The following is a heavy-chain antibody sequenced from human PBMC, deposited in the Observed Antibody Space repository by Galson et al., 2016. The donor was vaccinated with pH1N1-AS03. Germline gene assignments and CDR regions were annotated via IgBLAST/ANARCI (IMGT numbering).Heavy chain of an antibody. CDR3: ASGSENYDVLEH. Sequence: SVKVSCKASGNTFYTYGFSWVRQAPGQGLEWVGWISNYNGNPTSYAQKYQDRVFMTTDTSTTTAYMELRSLRSDDTAVYYCASGSENYDVLEHWGQGTLVIVSS. D-gene: IGHD3-3*01. V-gene: IGHV1-18*01. J-gene: IGHJ1*01. CDR2: ISNYNGNPT. CDR1: GNTFYTYG.